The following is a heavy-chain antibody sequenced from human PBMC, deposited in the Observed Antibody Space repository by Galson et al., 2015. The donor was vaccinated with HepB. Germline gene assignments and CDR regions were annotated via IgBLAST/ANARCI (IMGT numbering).Heavy chain of an antibody. D-gene: IGHD6-19*01. CDR2: ISRGSDNI. CDR1: GFTFSNCG. V-gene: IGHV3-48*01. J-gene: IGHJ4*02. CDR3: AKDHITGWSFDS. Sequence: SLRLSCAASGFTFSNCGMNWVRQAPGKGLEWVSYISRGSDNIYYADSVKGRFTISRDNARDSLYLQMNNLSAEDTAVYYCAKDHITGWSFDSWGQGTLVTVSS.